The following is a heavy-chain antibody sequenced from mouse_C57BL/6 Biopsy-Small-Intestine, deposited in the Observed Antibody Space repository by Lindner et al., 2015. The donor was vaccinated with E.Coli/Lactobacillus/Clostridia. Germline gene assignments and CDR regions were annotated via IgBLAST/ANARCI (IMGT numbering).Heavy chain of an antibody. CDR2: LTPMYGRA. V-gene: IGHV1-85*01. CDR3: TRGASEFVYFNGMDV. J-gene: IGHJ1*01. CDR1: GGTFSNYA. D-gene: IGHD2-1*01. Sequence: SVKVSCKASGGTFSNYAFSWVRQAPGQGLEWMGGLTPMYGRANYAQKFQDRVTITADESTSTSYMELNSLTSEDAAVYYCTRGASEFVYFNGMDVWGQGTTVTVSS.